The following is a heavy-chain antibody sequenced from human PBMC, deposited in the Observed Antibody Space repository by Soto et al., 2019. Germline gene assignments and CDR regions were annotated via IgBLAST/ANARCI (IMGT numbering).Heavy chain of an antibody. Sequence: GASVKVSCKASGGTFSSYAISWVRQAPGQGLEWMGGIIPIFGTANYAQKFQGRVTITADESTSTAYMELSSLRSEDTAVYYCARDAVGPDASSGWLRRDFDYWGQGTLVTAPQ. V-gene: IGHV1-69*13. CDR3: ARDAVGPDASSGWLRRDFDY. CDR1: GGTFSSYA. J-gene: IGHJ4*02. D-gene: IGHD6-19*01. CDR2: IIPIFGTA.